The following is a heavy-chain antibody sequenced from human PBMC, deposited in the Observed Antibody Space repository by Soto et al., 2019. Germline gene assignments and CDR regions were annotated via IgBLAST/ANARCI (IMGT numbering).Heavy chain of an antibody. Sequence: QLKLQESGSGLVKPSQTLSLTCAVSGGSISSGGYSWSWIRQPPGKGLEWIGYIYHSGSTYYNPSLKSRVTISVDRSKNQFSLKLSSVTAADTAVYYCARGNVVAIDYWGQGTLVTVSS. CDR3: ARGNVVAIDY. V-gene: IGHV4-30-2*01. J-gene: IGHJ4*02. CDR2: IYHSGST. CDR1: GGSISSGGYS. D-gene: IGHD2-21*01.